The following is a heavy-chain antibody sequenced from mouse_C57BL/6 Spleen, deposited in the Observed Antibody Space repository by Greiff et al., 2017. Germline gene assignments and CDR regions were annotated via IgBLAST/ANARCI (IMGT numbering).Heavy chain of an antibody. J-gene: IGHJ1*03. CDR2: INPNNGGT. CDR1: GYTFTDYN. Sequence: EVKLQQSGPELVKPGASVKIPCKASGYTFTDYNMDWVKQSHGKSLEWIGDINPNNGGTIYNQKFKGKATLTVDKSSSTAYMELRSLTSEDTAVYYCARWVYYGSSYRYFDVWGTGTTVTVSS. V-gene: IGHV1-18*01. CDR3: ARWVYYGSSYRYFDV. D-gene: IGHD1-1*01.